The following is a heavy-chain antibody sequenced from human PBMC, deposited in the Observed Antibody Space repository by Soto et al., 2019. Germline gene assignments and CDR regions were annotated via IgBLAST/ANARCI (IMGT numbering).Heavy chain of an antibody. J-gene: IGHJ4*02. CDR3: ARAIRITMVRGALLYYFDY. V-gene: IGHV5-10-1*01. Sequence: GESLKISCKGSGYSFTSYWISWVRQMPGKGLEWMGRIDPSDSYTNYSPSFQGHVTISADKSISTAYLQWSSLKASDTAMYYCARAIRITMVRGALLYYFDYWGQGTLVTVSS. CDR2: IDPSDSYT. D-gene: IGHD3-10*01. CDR1: GYSFTSYW.